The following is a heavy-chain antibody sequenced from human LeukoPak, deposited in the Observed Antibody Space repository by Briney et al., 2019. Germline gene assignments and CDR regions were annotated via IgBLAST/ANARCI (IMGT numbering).Heavy chain of an antibody. D-gene: IGHD2-15*01. CDR1: GYSFTSYG. V-gene: IGHV1-2*02. CDR2: INPNSGGT. CDR3: ARGADIVVVVAATPMELYNWFDP. J-gene: IGHJ5*02. Sequence: ASVKVSCKASGYSFTSYGMNWVRQAPGQGLEWMGWINPNSGGTNYAQKFQGRVTMTRDTSISTAYMELSRLRSDDTAVYYCARGADIVVVVAATPMELYNWFDPWGQGTLVTVSS.